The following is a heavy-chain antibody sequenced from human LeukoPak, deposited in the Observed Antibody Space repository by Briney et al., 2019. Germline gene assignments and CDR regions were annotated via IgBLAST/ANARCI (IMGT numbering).Heavy chain of an antibody. Sequence: SETLSLTCTVSGGSISSGGYYWSWIRQHPGKGLEWIGYIYYSGSTYYNPSLKSRVTISVDTSKNQFSLKLSSVTAADTAVYSWATKYRNGRSWYSFDYWGEGPLFTVPS. CDR3: ATKYRNGRSWYSFDY. J-gene: IGHJ4*02. V-gene: IGHV4-31*03. CDR2: IYYSGST. D-gene: IGHD6-13*01. CDR1: GGSISSGGYY.